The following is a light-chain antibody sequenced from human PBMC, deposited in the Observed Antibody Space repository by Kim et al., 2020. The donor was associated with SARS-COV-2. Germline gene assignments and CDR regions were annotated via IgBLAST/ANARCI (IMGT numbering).Light chain of an antibody. CDR3: QQRKSWPLT. CDR1: QSVNSY. CDR2: DVS. J-gene: IGKJ4*01. V-gene: IGKV3-11*01. Sequence: SLSPGERATLSCRASQSVNSYLAWYQQKPGQAPRLLIYDVSNRATGIPARFSGSGSGTDFTLTISSLEPEDFAVYYCQQRKSWPLTFGGGTKVEI.